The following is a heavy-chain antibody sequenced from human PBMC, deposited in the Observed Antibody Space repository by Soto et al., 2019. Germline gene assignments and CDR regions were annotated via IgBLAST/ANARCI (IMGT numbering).Heavy chain of an antibody. J-gene: IGHJ6*02. D-gene: IGHD1-26*01. CDR3: AKGGAIVAAGTRVYLYNAMDV. CDR1: GYTFTGYY. Sequence: ASVKVSCKASGYTFTGYYVHWVRQAPGQGLEWMGWINPNSGDTYLAQRFQGRVTMNRDTSIGTAYMELRGLTSDDTAEYYCAKGGAIVAAGTRVYLYNAMDVWGQGTTVTVS. CDR2: INPNSGDT. V-gene: IGHV1-2*02.